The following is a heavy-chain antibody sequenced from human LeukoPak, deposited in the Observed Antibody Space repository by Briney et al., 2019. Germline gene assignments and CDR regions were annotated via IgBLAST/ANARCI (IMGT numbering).Heavy chain of an antibody. J-gene: IGHJ6*03. CDR3: AKDAREHVLRFLEWLHYYYYMDV. V-gene: IGHV3-30*18. D-gene: IGHD3-3*01. CDR2: ISYDGSNK. CDR1: GFTFSSYG. Sequence: GGSLRLSCAASGFTFSSYGMHWVRQAPGKGLEWVAVISYDGSNKYYADSVKGRFTISRDNSKNTLYLQMNSLRAEDTAVYYCAKDAREHVLRFLEWLHYYYYMDVWGKGTTVTVSS.